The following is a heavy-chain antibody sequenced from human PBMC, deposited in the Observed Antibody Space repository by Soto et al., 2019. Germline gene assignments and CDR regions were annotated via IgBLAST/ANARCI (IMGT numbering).Heavy chain of an antibody. CDR2: IYHSGST. CDR1: GGSISSSNW. V-gene: IGHV4-4*02. D-gene: IGHD3-10*01. CDR3: ARGMGYGSGSYYGDY. Sequence: QVQLQESGPGLVKPSGTLSLTCAVSGGSISSSNWWSWARRPPGKGLEWIGEIYHSGSTNYNPSLKSRVTISVDKSKNQFSLKLSSVTAADTAVYYCARGMGYGSGSYYGDYWGQGTLVTVSS. J-gene: IGHJ4*02.